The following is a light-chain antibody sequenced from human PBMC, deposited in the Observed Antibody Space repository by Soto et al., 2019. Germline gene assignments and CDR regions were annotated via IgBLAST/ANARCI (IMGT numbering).Light chain of an antibody. CDR2: AAS. J-gene: IGKJ2*01. CDR3: QHSYSSPT. V-gene: IGKV1-39*01. Sequence: DIQMTQSPSSLSASVGDRVTITCRASQNIFTYLNWYQQRPGEAPNLLIYAASNLQSGVPSRFSRSGSGTDFTLTIRSLQPEDFATYYCQHSYSSPTFGQGTKLEIK. CDR1: QNIFTY.